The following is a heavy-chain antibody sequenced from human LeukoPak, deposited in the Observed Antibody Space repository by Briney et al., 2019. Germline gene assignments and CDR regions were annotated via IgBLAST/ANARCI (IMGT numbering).Heavy chain of an antibody. J-gene: IGHJ4*02. Sequence: GGSLRLSCAASGFTFSSYPMHWVRQAPGKGLEWVAVISNDGSTKYYADSVKGRFTISRDNSKNTLYVQKNSLRAEDTAVYYCARGRGSGTTDYWGQGTLVTVSS. CDR1: GFTFSSYP. CDR3: ARGRGSGTTDY. D-gene: IGHD3-10*01. V-gene: IGHV3-30*04. CDR2: ISNDGSTK.